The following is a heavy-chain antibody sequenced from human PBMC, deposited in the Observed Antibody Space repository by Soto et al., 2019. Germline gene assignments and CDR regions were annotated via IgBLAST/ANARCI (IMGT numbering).Heavy chain of an antibody. CDR3: ARARQEYSYGYYYYYGMDV. Sequence: PXGTLSLTCTVSGGSVSSGSYYWSWIRQPPGKGLEWIGYIYYSGSTNYNPSLKSRVTISVDTSKNQFSLKLSSVTAADTAVYYCARARQEYSYGYYYYYGMDVWGQGTTVTVSS. CDR1: GGSVSSGSYY. D-gene: IGHD5-18*01. J-gene: IGHJ6*02. CDR2: IYYSGST. V-gene: IGHV4-61*01.